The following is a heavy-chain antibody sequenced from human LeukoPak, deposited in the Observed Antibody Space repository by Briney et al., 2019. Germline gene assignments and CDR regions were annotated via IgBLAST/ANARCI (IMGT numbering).Heavy chain of an antibody. V-gene: IGHV3-23*01. CDR2: ISGSGGST. J-gene: IGHJ5*02. CDR1: GFTFSSYA. D-gene: IGHD5-12*01. CDR3: ARDGLVATIHPEPFDP. Sequence: GGSLRLSCAASGFTFSSYAMSWVRQAPGKGLEWVSAISGSGGSTYYADSVKGRFTISRDNSKNTLYLQMNSLRAEDTAVYYCARDGLVATIHPEPFDPWGQGILVTVSS.